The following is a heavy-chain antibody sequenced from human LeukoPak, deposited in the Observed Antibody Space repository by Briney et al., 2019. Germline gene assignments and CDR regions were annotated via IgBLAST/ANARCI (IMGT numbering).Heavy chain of an antibody. Sequence: GGSLRLSCAASGFTFDEYGMSWVRQAPGKGLEWVSGINWNGGSTGYADSVKGRFTISRDNAKNSLYLQMNSLRAEDTALYYCARPIVGATSDAFDIWGQGTMVTVSS. V-gene: IGHV3-20*04. CDR3: ARPIVGATSDAFDI. J-gene: IGHJ3*02. CDR2: INWNGGST. D-gene: IGHD1-26*01. CDR1: GFTFDEYG.